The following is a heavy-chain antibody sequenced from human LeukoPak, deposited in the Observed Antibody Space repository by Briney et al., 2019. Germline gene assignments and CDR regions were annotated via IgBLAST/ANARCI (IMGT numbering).Heavy chain of an antibody. J-gene: IGHJ4*02. CDR3: ASEQQLASFDY. Sequence: SETLSLTCAVSGGSISSNSYYWGWIRQPPGKGLEWIGSIYHSGSTHYNPSLKSRVTISVDTSKNQFSLKLSSVTAADTAVYYCASEQQLASFDYWGQGTLVTVSS. D-gene: IGHD6-13*01. CDR2: IYHSGST. CDR1: GGSISSNSYY. V-gene: IGHV4-39*07.